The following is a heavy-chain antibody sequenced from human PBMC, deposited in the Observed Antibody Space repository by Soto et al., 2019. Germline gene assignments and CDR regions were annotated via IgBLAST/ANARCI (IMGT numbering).Heavy chain of an antibody. CDR3: ARLGGGMITFGGVIVTTDLLFCYFDY. Sequence: QLQLQESGPGLVKPSETLSLTCTVSGGSISSSSYYWGWIRQPPGKGLEWIGSIYYSGSTYYNPALKSRVTISVDTSKNQFSLKLSSVTAADTAVYYCARLGGGMITFGGVIVTTDLLFCYFDYWGQGTLVTVSS. V-gene: IGHV4-39*01. J-gene: IGHJ4*02. CDR2: IYYSGST. D-gene: IGHD3-16*02. CDR1: GGSISSSSYY.